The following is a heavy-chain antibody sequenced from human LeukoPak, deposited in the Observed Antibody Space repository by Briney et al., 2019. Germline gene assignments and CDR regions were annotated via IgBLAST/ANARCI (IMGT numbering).Heavy chain of an antibody. D-gene: IGHD6-6*01. CDR3: ARGRYSSSNAFDY. V-gene: IGHV4-34*01. J-gene: IGHJ4*02. CDR2: INHSGST. Sequence: PSETLSLTCAVYGGSFSGYYWSWFRQPPGKGLEWIGEINHSGSTNYNPSLKSRVTISVDTSKNQFSLKLSSVTAADTAVYYCARGRYSSSNAFDYWGQGTLVTVSS. CDR1: GGSFSGYY.